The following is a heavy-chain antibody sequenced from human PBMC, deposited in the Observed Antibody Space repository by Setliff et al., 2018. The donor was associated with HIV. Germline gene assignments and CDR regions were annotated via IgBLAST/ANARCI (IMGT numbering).Heavy chain of an antibody. Sequence: PSETLSLTCTVSGGSISSYYWSWIRQPPGKGLEWIGHIYIGSTNYNPSLKSRVTISADTSKNQFSLKLSSVTAADTAVYYCARDRHIAVSGDDAFDIWGQGTLVTVSS. CDR3: ARDRHIAVSGDDAFDI. D-gene: IGHD6-19*01. CDR2: IYIGST. CDR1: GGSISSYY. J-gene: IGHJ3*02. V-gene: IGHV4-4*08.